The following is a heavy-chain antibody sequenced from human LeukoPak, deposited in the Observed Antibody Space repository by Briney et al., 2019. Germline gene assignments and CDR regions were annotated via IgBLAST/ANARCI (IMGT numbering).Heavy chain of an antibody. Sequence: ASVKVSCKASGGTFSSYAISWVRQAPGQGLERMGGIIPIFGTANYAQKFQGRVTITTDESTSTAYMELSSLRSEDTAVYYCARDLGRDAFDIWGQGTMVTVSS. J-gene: IGHJ3*02. V-gene: IGHV1-69*05. CDR2: IIPIFGTA. CDR1: GGTFSSYA. CDR3: ARDLGRDAFDI.